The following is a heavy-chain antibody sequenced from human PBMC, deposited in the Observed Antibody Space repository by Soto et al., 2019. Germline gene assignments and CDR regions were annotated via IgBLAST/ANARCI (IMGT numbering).Heavy chain of an antibody. Sequence: GSLRLSCCSSGFNLNSYTIAWVRQVPGKGLEWVSSISRFSDRTYYADSVKGRFAIFRANAENSVYLQVNSLRAEDTAVYYCESVGAYIGEFDYFADWGQGTPVTVSS. J-gene: IGHJ4*02. V-gene: IGHV3-21*06. CDR2: ISRFSDRT. D-gene: IGHD3-10*01. CDR3: ESVGAYIGEFDYFAD. CDR1: GFNLNSYT.